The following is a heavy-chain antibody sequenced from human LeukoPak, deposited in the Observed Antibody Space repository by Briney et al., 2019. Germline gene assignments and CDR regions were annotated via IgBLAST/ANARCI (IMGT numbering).Heavy chain of an antibody. D-gene: IGHD5-18*01. Sequence: PSETLSLTCAVYGGSFSGYYWSWIRQPPGKGLEWIGSIYHSGSAYYNPSLKSRVTISVDTSKNQFSLTLSSVTAADTAVYYCARGRKYTSGYRVTKLGSGYSDYWGQGTLVTVSS. CDR3: ARGRKYTSGYRVTKLGSGYSDY. V-gene: IGHV4-34*01. CDR1: GGSFSGYY. CDR2: IYHSGSA. J-gene: IGHJ4*02.